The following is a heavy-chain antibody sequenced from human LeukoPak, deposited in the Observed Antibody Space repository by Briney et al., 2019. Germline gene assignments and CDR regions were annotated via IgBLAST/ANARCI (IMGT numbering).Heavy chain of an antibody. CDR1: GFTVSSNY. D-gene: IGHD6-13*01. CDR2: IYSGGST. J-gene: IGHJ4*02. CDR3: ARGSRSSSWYGGVDY. V-gene: IGHV3-53*01. Sequence: PGGSLRLSCAASGFTVSSNYMSWVRQAPGKGLEWVSVIYSGGSTYYADSVKGRFTISRDNSKNTLYPQMNSLRAEDTAVYYCARGSRSSSWYGGVDYWGQGTLVTVSS.